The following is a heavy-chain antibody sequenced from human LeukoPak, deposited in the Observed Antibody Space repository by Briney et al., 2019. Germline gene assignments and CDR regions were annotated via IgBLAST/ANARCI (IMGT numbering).Heavy chain of an antibody. V-gene: IGHV3-33*06. Sequence: PGRSLRLSCAASGFTFSSYGMHWVRQAPSKGLEWVAVIWYDGSNKYYADSVKGRFTISRDNSKNTLYLQMNSLRAEDTAVYFCAKSQDGGRLFHFDYWGQGTLVTVSS. D-gene: IGHD1-26*01. CDR3: AKSQDGGRLFHFDY. J-gene: IGHJ4*02. CDR2: IWYDGSNK. CDR1: GFTFSSYG.